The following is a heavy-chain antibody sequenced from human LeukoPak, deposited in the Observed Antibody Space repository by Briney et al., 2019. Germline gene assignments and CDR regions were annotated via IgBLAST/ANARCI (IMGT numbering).Heavy chain of an antibody. D-gene: IGHD6-19*01. V-gene: IGHV1-2*02. CDR1: GYTFTVYY. Sequence: ASVHVSSTASGYTFTVYYIRWVRHAPGQGLEWMGWINPNRGGTNYAQKFHGRVTITRDTTISTAYMELRRLRCDDTPVYSSARVTGSSGWSPLYYYYYIDVWGKGTTVTVSS. CDR2: INPNRGGT. J-gene: IGHJ6*03. CDR3: ARVTGSSGWSPLYYYYYIDV.